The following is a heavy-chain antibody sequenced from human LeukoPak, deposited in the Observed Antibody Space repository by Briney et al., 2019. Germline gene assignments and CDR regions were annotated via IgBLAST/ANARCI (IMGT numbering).Heavy chain of an antibody. V-gene: IGHV4-59*01. D-gene: IGHD3-3*01. J-gene: IGHJ4*02. CDR1: GFTFSSYA. Sequence: GSLRLSCAASGFTFSSYAMHWVRQAPGKGLEWIGYISYSGNTNYNPSLKSRVTISVDTSKNQFSLKLSSVTAADTAVYYCAFSFDFWSGYYFDWGQGTLVTVSS. CDR2: ISYSGNT. CDR3: AFSFDFWSGYYFD.